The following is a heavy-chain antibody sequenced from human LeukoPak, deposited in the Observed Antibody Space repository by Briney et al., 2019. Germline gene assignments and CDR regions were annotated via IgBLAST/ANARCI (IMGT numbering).Heavy chain of an antibody. Sequence: ASVKVSCKASGYTFTSYGISWVRQAPGQGLEWMGWISAYNGNTNYAQKLQGSVTMTTDTSTSTAYMELRSLRSDDTAVYYCARAPQMATIRTPARLGNYYYYMDVWGKGTTVTVSS. V-gene: IGHV1-18*01. CDR1: GYTFTSYG. J-gene: IGHJ6*03. CDR2: ISAYNGNT. D-gene: IGHD5-24*01. CDR3: ARAPQMATIRTPARLGNYYYYMDV.